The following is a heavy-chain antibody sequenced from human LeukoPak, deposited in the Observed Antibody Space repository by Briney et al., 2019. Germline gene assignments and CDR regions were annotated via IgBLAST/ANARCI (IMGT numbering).Heavy chain of an antibody. V-gene: IGHV3-7*01. Sequence: GGSLRLSCAASGFTFSSYWMSWVRQAPGKGLEWVVNTKQDGSEKYYVDSVKGRFTISRDNAKNSLYLQMNSLRAEDTAVYYCARRITIFGVAYDYWGQGTLVTVSS. J-gene: IGHJ4*02. CDR1: GFTFSSYW. CDR2: TKQDGSEK. CDR3: ARRITIFGVAYDY. D-gene: IGHD3-3*01.